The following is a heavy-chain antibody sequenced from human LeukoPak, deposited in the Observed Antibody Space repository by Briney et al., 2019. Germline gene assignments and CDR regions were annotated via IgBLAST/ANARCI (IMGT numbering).Heavy chain of an antibody. D-gene: IGHD1-7*01. J-gene: IGHJ4*02. CDR3: ARELSGTTSYYFDY. CDR1: GFTFSDYG. V-gene: IGHV3-33*01. CDR2: IWYDGSNK. Sequence: GGSLRLSCAASGFTFSDYGMHWVRQAPGKGLEWVTFIWYDGSNKNYADSVKGRFTISRDDSKNTLYLQMNSLRAEDTAVYYCARELSGTTSYYFDYWGQGTLVTVSS.